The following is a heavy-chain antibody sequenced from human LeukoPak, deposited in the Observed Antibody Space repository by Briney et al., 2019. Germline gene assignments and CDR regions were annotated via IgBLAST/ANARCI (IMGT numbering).Heavy chain of an antibody. CDR3: AKASSGWNEYYYYGMDV. Sequence: GGSLRLSCAASGFTFSSYAMSWVRQAPGKGLEWVSAISGSGGSTYYADSVKGRFTIFRDNSKNTLYLQMNSLRAEDTAVYYCAKASSGWNEYYYYGMDVWGQGTTVTVSS. D-gene: IGHD6-19*01. V-gene: IGHV3-23*01. CDR2: ISGSGGST. CDR1: GFTFSSYA. J-gene: IGHJ6*02.